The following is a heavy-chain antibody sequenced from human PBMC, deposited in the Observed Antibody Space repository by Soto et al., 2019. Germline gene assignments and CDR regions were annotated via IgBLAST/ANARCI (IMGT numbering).Heavy chain of an antibody. CDR2: IIPIFGTA. D-gene: IGHD5-18*01. CDR1: GGTFSSYA. V-gene: IGHV1-69*01. J-gene: IGHJ6*02. CDR3: ARDRTSDVDTAMEYYYYYYGMDV. Sequence: QVQLVQSGAEVKKPGSSVKVSCKASGGTFSSYAISWVRQAPGQGLEWMGGIIPIFGTANYAQKFQGRVTITADESTSTAYMELSSLRSEDTAVYYCARDRTSDVDTAMEYYYYYYGMDVWGQGTTVTVSS.